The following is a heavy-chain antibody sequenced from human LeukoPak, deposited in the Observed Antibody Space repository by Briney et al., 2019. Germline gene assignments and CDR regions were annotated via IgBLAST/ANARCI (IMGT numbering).Heavy chain of an antibody. CDR3: ARGRIAADY. D-gene: IGHD6-13*01. CDR1: GDSISSSNYF. Sequence: PSETLSLTCTVSGDSISSSNYFWGWIRQPPGKGLEWIGEINHSGSTNYNPSLKSRVTISVDTSKNQFSLKLSSVTAADTAVYYCARGRIAADYWGQGTLVTVSS. J-gene: IGHJ4*02. CDR2: INHSGST. V-gene: IGHV4-39*07.